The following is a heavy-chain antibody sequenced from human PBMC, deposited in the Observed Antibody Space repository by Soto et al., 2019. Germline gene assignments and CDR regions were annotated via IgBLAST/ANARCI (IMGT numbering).Heavy chain of an antibody. CDR1: GFTFSSYA. CDR2: ISGSGSTI. V-gene: IGHV3-23*01. D-gene: IGHD3-22*01. J-gene: IGHJ4*02. Sequence: GGSLRLSCAASGFTFSSYAVSWVRQAPGKGPEWISSISGSGSTIYYADSVKGRFTISRDNSKNTLYLQMSGLRAEDTAVYYCAKVFYYYDSSGYYYFDYWGQGTLVTVSS. CDR3: AKVFYYYDSSGYYYFDY.